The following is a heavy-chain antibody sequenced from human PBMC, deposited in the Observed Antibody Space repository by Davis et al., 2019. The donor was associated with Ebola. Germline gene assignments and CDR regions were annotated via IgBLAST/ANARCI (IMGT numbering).Heavy chain of an antibody. V-gene: IGHV5-10-1*01. Sequence: GESLKISCKGSGYSFTSYCISWVRQMPGTGLEWVGRIDPSDSYTNYSPSFQGHVTISADKSISTAYLQWRSLKASDTAMYYCARQDTAMVMSSDYWGQGTLVTVSS. CDR1: GYSFTSYC. J-gene: IGHJ4*02. CDR2: IDPSDSYT. D-gene: IGHD5-18*01. CDR3: ARQDTAMVMSSDY.